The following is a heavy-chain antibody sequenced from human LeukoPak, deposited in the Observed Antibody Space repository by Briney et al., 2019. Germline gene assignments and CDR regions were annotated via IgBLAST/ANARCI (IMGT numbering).Heavy chain of an antibody. Sequence: PSETLSLTCTVSGGSIISGSYYWSWIRQPAGKGLEWIGRIYTSGSTNYNPSLKSRVTISVDTSKNQFSLKLSSVTAADTAVYYCARDHSDIWGQGTMVTVSS. J-gene: IGHJ3*02. V-gene: IGHV4-61*02. CDR2: IYTSGST. CDR3: ARDHSDI. CDR1: GGSIISGSYY.